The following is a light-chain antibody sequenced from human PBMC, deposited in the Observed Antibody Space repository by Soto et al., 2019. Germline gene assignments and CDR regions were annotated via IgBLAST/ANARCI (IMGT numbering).Light chain of an antibody. CDR3: QQHINWPLT. Sequence: EILLTQSPVTLSLSPGERATLSCRASQNVRGYLAWYQQKPGQAPRLLIYEASNRATGIPARFSGSGSGADFTLTISSLEPEDFALYYCQQHINWPLTFGGGTKVDIK. CDR1: QNVRGY. V-gene: IGKV3-11*01. J-gene: IGKJ4*01. CDR2: EAS.